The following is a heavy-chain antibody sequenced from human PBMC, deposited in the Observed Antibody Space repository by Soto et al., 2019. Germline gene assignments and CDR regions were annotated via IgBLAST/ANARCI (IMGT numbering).Heavy chain of an antibody. CDR1: GFTFSTYW. CDR3: ARVGWLVPLHYGMAV. D-gene: IGHD6-19*01. Sequence: VSLRLSCAASGFTFSTYWMSWVRQAPGKVLEWVANIKQDGSEKYYVDSVKGRFTISRENAKNSLYLQMNSLRAEHTAVYYCARVGWLVPLHYGMAVWGQGTTVTVS. V-gene: IGHV3-7*03. J-gene: IGHJ6*01. CDR2: IKQDGSEK.